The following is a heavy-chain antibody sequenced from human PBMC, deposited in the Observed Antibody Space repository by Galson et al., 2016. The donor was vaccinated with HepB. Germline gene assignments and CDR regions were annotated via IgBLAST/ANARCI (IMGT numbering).Heavy chain of an antibody. CDR3: AGPGTTSPEWYFDL. CDR1: GYYFTTYW. D-gene: IGHD4-17*01. CDR2: IDPSDSYT. Sequence: QSGAEVKKPGESLRISCKGSGYYFTTYWISWVRQMPGKGLEWMGKIDPSDSYTSYSPSFQGRVTMSVDKSINTVYLQWSSLKASDTAMYYCAGPGTTSPEWYFDLWGRGTLVTVSS. J-gene: IGHJ2*01. V-gene: IGHV5-10-1*01.